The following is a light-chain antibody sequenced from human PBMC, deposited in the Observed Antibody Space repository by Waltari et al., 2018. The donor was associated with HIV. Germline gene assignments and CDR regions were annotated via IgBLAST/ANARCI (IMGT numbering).Light chain of an antibody. Sequence: QSALTQPPSASGSPGQSVTISCTGTSSDVGGYNPVSWYQQHPRKAPQVIIYQVTNRPSGVPDRFSGSKSGNTASLTVSGLQVEDEADYYCSSYAGSNNVVFGGGTKLTVL. V-gene: IGLV2-8*01. CDR2: QVT. J-gene: IGLJ2*01. CDR3: SSYAGSNNVV. CDR1: SSDVGGYNP.